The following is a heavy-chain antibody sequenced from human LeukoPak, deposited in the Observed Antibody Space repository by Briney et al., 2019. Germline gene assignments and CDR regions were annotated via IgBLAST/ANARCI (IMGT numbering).Heavy chain of an antibody. Sequence: GGSLRLSCAASGFIFSNYAMTWVRQAPGKGLEWVSVISGGGAATYYADSVKGRFTISRDNSKNTLDLQMNSLRAEDTAVYYCARFDYADYLAFDYWGQGTLVTVSS. V-gene: IGHV3-23*01. D-gene: IGHD4-17*01. J-gene: IGHJ4*02. CDR1: GFIFSNYA. CDR3: ARFDYADYLAFDY. CDR2: ISGGGAAT.